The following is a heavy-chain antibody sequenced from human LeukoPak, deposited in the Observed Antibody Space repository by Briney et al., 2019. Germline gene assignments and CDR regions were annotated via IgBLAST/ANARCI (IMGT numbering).Heavy chain of an antibody. D-gene: IGHD5-18*01. CDR3: ASMERYSYGLDY. J-gene: IGHJ4*02. CDR1: GFTVSSNY. V-gene: IGHV3-66*01. Sequence: GGSLRLSCAASGFTVSSNYMSWVRQAPGKGLEWVSVIYSGGSTYYADSVKGRFTISRDNSKNTLYLQMNSLRAEDTAVYYCASMERYSYGLDYWGQGTLVTVSS. CDR2: IYSGGST.